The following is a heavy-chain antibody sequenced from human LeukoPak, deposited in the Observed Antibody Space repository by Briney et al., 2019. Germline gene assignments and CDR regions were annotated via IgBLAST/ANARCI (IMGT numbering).Heavy chain of an antibody. D-gene: IGHD3-9*01. CDR3: ARAGYDILTGYYPQYYFDY. CDR2: ISSSSSYI. Sequence: GGSLRLSCAASGFTFSSYSMNWVRQAPGKGLEWVSSISSSSSYIYYADSVKGRFTISRDNAKNSLYLQMNSLRAEDTAVYYCARAGYDILTGYYPQYYFDYWGQGTLVTVSS. J-gene: IGHJ4*02. V-gene: IGHV3-21*01. CDR1: GFTFSSYS.